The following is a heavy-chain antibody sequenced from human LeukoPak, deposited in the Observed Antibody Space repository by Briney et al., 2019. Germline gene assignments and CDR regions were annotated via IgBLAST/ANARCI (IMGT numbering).Heavy chain of an antibody. J-gene: IGHJ4*02. CDR3: ARPDDSESFYRANHY. CDR1: GFSFNSYP. Sequence: GGSLRLSCAASGFSFNSYPMHWVRQAPGKVLEWVAVISNDGNNKYYADSVKGRFTISRDNSNNTLSLQMNGLRVEDTAVYYCARPDDSESFYRANHYWGRGTLVTVS. CDR2: ISNDGNNK. D-gene: IGHD3-10*01. V-gene: IGHV3-30*04.